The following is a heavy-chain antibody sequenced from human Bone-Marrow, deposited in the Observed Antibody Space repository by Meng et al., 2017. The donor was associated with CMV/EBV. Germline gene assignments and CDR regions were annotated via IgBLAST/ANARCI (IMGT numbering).Heavy chain of an antibody. Sequence: SETLSLTCSVSDDSISSYYWSWIRQPPGKGLEWIGDIYNSGSTNYNPSLQSRVIISVDTSKNQFSLKVRSVTAADTAVYYCARVLSGWLDHWGQGTLVTVSS. CDR2: IYNSGST. J-gene: IGHJ5*02. CDR3: ARVLSGWLDH. CDR1: DDSISSYY. V-gene: IGHV4-59*01.